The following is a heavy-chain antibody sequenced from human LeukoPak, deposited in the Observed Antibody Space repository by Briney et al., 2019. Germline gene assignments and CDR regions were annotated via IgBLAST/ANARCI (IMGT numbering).Heavy chain of an antibody. J-gene: IGHJ4*02. CDR3: ARGNGGSYYFDY. CDR1: GGTFSSYA. CDR2: IIPIFGTA. V-gene: IGHV1-69*05. D-gene: IGHD1-26*01. Sequence: SVKVSCKTSGGTFSSYAISWVRQAPGQGLEWMGRIIPIFGTANYAQKFQGRVTITTDESTSTAYMELSSLRSEDTAVYYCARGNGGSYYFDYWGQGTLVTASS.